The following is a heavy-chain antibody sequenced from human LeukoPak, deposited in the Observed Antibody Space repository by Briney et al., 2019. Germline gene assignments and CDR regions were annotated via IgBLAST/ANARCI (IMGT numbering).Heavy chain of an antibody. CDR3: ARDHNYSNYY. J-gene: IGHJ4*02. D-gene: IGHD4-11*01. CDR2: ISSSSSTI. CDR1: GFTFSSYS. Sequence: GGSLRLSCAASGFTFSSYSMNWVRQAPGKGLEWVSYISSSSSTIYYADSVKGRFTISRDNAKNSLYLQMNSLRAEDTAVYYCARDHNYSNYYWGQGTLVTVSS. V-gene: IGHV3-48*01.